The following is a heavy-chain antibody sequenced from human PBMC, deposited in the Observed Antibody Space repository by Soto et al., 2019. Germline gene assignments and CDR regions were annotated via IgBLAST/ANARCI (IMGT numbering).Heavy chain of an antibody. CDR1: GFTFSSYA. CDR2: ISTSAVTS. J-gene: IGHJ4*02. D-gene: IGHD5-18*01. V-gene: IGHV3-23*01. Sequence: PGGSLRLSCAASGFTFSSYAMSWVRQAPGRGLEWVSAISTSAVTSYNADSVKGRFTISRDNSKNTLYLQMNSLRAEDTAVYYCARTLYSYGTDYWGQGTLVTVSS. CDR3: ARTLYSYGTDY.